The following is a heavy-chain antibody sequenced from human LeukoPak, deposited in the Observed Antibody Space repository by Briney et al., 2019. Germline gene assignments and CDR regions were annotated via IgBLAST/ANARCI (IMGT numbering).Heavy chain of an antibody. J-gene: IGHJ4*02. D-gene: IGHD6-19*01. CDR1: GFTFSSYS. CDR2: IKQDGSEK. Sequence: GGSLRLSCAASGFTFSSYSMNWVRQAPGKGLEWVAKIKQDGSEKYYVDSVKGRFTISRDNAKNSLYLQMNSLRAEDTAVYYCARDTAGFDYWGQGILVTVSS. CDR3: ARDTAGFDY. V-gene: IGHV3-7*01.